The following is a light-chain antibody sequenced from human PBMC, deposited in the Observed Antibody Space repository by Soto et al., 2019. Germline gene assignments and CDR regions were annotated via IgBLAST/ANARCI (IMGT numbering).Light chain of an antibody. J-gene: IGKJ2*01. CDR2: DAS. CDR3: QQYGSSFLT. Sequence: EIVLTQSPGTLSLSPGERATLSCRASQSVTTNQLAWFQQKPGQAPRLLIYDASGRATGIPDRFSGSGSGTDFNLTISRLEPEDFAEYYCQQYGSSFLTFGQGSKLEIK. CDR1: QSVTTNQ. V-gene: IGKV3-20*01.